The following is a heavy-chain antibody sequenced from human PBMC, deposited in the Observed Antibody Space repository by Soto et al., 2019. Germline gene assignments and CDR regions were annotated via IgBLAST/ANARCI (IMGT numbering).Heavy chain of an antibody. CDR1: GGSFSSNY. D-gene: IGHD1-1*01. Sequence: QLRLQESGPGLVRPSETLPLPSTVSGGSFSSNYWSWIRHPPGKGLEWIGYIYYSGSTNYNPSLKSRVTISVDTSKNQFSLKLSSVTAADTAVYYCARRYGYSFDYWGQGTLVTVSS. CDR3: ARRYGYSFDY. V-gene: IGHV4-59*08. CDR2: IYYSGST. J-gene: IGHJ4*02.